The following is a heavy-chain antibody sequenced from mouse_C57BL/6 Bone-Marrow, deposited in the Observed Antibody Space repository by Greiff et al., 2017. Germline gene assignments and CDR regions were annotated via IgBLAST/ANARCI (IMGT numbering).Heavy chain of an antibody. V-gene: IGHV3-6*01. Sequence: EVQLVESGPGLVKPSQSLSLTCSVTGYSITSGYYWNWIRQFPGNKLEWMSYISYDGSNNYNPSLKNRISITRDTSKNQFFLKLNSVTTEDTATYYCAGNYAPFAYWGQGTLVTVSA. CDR1: GYSITSGYY. CDR2: ISYDGSN. D-gene: IGHD1-1*02. J-gene: IGHJ3*01. CDR3: AGNYAPFAY.